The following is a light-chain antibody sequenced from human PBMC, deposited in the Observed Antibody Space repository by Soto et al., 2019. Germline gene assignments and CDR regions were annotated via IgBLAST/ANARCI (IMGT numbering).Light chain of an antibody. J-gene: IGLJ1*01. CDR2: SNN. Sequence: QAVVTQPPSASGTPGQRVTNSCSESSSNIGSNTVNWYQQLPGTAPKLLIYSNNERPSGVPDRFSGSKSGTSASLAISGLQSEDEADFYCAAWDDSLNAYVIGTGTKLTVL. V-gene: IGLV1-44*01. CDR3: AAWDDSLNAYV. CDR1: SSNIGSNT.